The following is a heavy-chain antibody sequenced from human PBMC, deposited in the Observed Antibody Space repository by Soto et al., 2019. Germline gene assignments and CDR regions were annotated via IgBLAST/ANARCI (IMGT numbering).Heavy chain of an antibody. CDR2: IIPILGIA. Sequence: SVKVSCKASGGTFSSYTISWVRQAPGQGLEWMGRIIPILGIANYAQKFQGRVTITADKSTSTAYMELSSLRSEDTAVYYCAITYYYGSGSSYYFDYWGQGTLVTVSS. V-gene: IGHV1-69*02. J-gene: IGHJ4*02. D-gene: IGHD3-10*01. CDR1: GGTFSSYT. CDR3: AITYYYGSGSSYYFDY.